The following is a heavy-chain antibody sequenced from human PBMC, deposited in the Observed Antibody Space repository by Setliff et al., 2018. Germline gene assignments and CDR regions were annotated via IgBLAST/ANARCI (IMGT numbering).Heavy chain of an antibody. V-gene: IGHV4-4*07. CDR1: GDSISNYY. D-gene: IGHD1-1*01. CDR2: IYVTEST. Sequence: SETLSLTCTVSGDSISNYYWNWIRQPAGKGLEWIGRIYVTESTKYNPSLKSRVTLSIDTSKNQFSLNLSSVTAADTAVYYCATYPLYGRTQLVDVWGKGTTVTVSS. J-gene: IGHJ6*04. CDR3: ATYPLYGRTQLVDV.